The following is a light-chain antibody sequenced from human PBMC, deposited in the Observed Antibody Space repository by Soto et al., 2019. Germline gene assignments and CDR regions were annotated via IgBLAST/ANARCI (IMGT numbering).Light chain of an antibody. Sequence: DIQMTQSPPTLSASVGDRVTITCRASQNIDNWLAWYQQKPGEGPKILVYEASTLQSGVPSRFSGSGSGTKFTLTITNLQPDEFATYYCQQYDSFPLAFGGGTKVEIK. J-gene: IGKJ4*01. CDR2: EAS. CDR1: QNIDNW. V-gene: IGKV1-5*03. CDR3: QQYDSFPLA.